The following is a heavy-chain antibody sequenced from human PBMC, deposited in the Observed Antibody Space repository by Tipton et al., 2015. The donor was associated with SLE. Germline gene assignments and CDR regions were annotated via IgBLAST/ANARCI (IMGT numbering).Heavy chain of an antibody. V-gene: IGHV4-59*01. D-gene: IGHD3-10*01. CDR2: IYNSVNT. J-gene: IGHJ3*02. Sequence: LRLSCTVSGASIGTNYWTWIRQPPGKGLEWIAYIYNSVNTNYNPSLKSRVTISVDTSKNQFSLKVNSVTAADTAVYFCASPGGGSGNFDAFDIWGQGTMVSVSS. CDR3: ASPGGGSGNFDAFDI. CDR1: GASIGTNY.